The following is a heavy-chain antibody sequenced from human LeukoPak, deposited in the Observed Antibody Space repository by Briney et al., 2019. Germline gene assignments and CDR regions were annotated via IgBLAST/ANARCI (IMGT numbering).Heavy chain of an antibody. Sequence: PGGSLRLSCAASGFAFSSYWMHWVRQVPGKGLVWLSRINGDGSYTKYADSVKGRFTISRDNAQNTLFLQMNSLSAEDTAVYFCARGKSEYDSSGRGDYWGQGTLVTVSS. D-gene: IGHD3-22*01. V-gene: IGHV3-74*03. J-gene: IGHJ4*02. CDR2: INGDGSYT. CDR1: GFAFSSYW. CDR3: ARGKSEYDSSGRGDY.